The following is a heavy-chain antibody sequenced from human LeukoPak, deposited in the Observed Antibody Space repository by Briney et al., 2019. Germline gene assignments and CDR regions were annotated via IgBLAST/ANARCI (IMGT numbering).Heavy chain of an antibody. CDR3: AREGALRAVGYYYYYMDV. D-gene: IGHD1-26*01. J-gene: IGHJ6*03. V-gene: IGHV4-61*02. CDR1: GGSISSGSYY. Sequence: PSQTLSLTCTVSGGSISSGSYYWSWIRQPAGKGLEWIGRIYTSGSTNYNPSLKSRVTISVDTSKNQFSLKLSSMTAADTAVYYCAREGALRAVGYYYYYMDVWGKGTTVTVSS. CDR2: IYTSGST.